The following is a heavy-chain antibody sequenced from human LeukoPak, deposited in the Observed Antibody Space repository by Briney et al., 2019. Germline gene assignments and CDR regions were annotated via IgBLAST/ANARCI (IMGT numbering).Heavy chain of an antibody. CDR2: ISTYNGDT. J-gene: IGHJ2*01. CDR1: GYTFTSYG. V-gene: IGHV1-18*01. CDR3: ARNYYDSSGYYYWYFDL. D-gene: IGHD3-22*01. Sequence: ASVKVSCKASGYTFTSYGISGVRQAPGQGLEWLGWISTYNGDTNYAQKVQGRVTVTTDTSTSTAYMELRNLRSDDTAVYYCARNYYDSSGYYYWYFDLWGRGTLVTVSS.